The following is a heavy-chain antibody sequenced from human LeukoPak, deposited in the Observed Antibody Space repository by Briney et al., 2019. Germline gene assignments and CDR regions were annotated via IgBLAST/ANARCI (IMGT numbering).Heavy chain of an antibody. D-gene: IGHD3-10*01. CDR2: ISSSSSYI. CDR3: ARVANYYGSGSYYDYFDY. CDR1: GFTFSSYS. J-gene: IGHJ4*02. V-gene: IGHV3-21*01. Sequence: GGSLRLSCAASGFTFSSYSMNWVRQAPGKGLEWVSSISSSSSYIYYADSVKGRFTISRDNAKNSLYLQMNSLRAEDTAMYYCARVANYYGSGSYYDYFDYWGQGTLVTVSS.